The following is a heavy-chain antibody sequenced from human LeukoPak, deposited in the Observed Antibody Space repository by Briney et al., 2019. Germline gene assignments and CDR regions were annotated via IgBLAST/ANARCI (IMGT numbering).Heavy chain of an antibody. D-gene: IGHD3-22*01. CDR2: INPNSGGT. J-gene: IGHJ3*02. Sequence: ASVKVSCKASGYTFTAYYMHWVWQAPGQGLEWMGWINPNSGGTNYAQKFQGRVTMTRDTSISTAYMELSRLRSDDTAVYYCARDYYDSSGFGAFDIWGQGTMVTVFS. CDR3: ARDYYDSSGFGAFDI. V-gene: IGHV1-2*02. CDR1: GYTFTAYY.